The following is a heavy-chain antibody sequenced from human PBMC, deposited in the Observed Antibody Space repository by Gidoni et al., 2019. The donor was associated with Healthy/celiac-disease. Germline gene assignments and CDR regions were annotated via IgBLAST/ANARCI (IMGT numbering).Heavy chain of an antibody. CDR1: GFPFSSYA. CDR2: ISYDGSNK. V-gene: IGHV3-30-3*01. CDR3: ARDRDSSGYAFDY. D-gene: IGHD3-22*01. Sequence: VQLLASGGGVVQPGRSLRLSCAASGFPFSSYAMHWVRQAPGKGLEGVAVISYDGSNKYYADSVKGRVTISRDNSKNTLYLQMNSLRAEDTAVYYCARDRDSSGYAFDYWGQGTLVTVSS. J-gene: IGHJ4*02.